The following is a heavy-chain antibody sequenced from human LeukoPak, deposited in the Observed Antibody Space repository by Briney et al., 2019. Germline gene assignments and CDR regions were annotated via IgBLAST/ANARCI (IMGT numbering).Heavy chain of an antibody. CDR1: GYTFTNYW. CDR2: IHPGDSDT. J-gene: IGHJ4*02. V-gene: IGHV5-51*01. D-gene: IGHD4-23*01. Sequence: GESLKISCKGSGYTFTNYWIGWVRQMPGKGLEWMGIIHPGDSDTRYNPSFPGQVTISADKSNSNAYLQWSSMKASDTAMYYCARSIVGGNLYFDYWGQGTLVTVSS. CDR3: ARSIVGGNLYFDY.